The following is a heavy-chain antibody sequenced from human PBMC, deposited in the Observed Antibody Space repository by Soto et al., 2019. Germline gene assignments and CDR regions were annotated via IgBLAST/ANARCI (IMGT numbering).Heavy chain of an antibody. Sequence: PSETMSLTCTVSGGTISSSSYYWGWIRQPPGKGLEWIGSIYYSGSTYYNPSLKSRVTISVDTSKNQFSLKLSSVTAADTAVYYCASQIGWELLPLLDWYFDLWGRGTLVTVSS. CDR1: GGTISSSSYY. V-gene: IGHV4-39*01. CDR2: IYYSGST. D-gene: IGHD1-26*01. CDR3: ASQIGWELLPLLDWYFDL. J-gene: IGHJ2*01.